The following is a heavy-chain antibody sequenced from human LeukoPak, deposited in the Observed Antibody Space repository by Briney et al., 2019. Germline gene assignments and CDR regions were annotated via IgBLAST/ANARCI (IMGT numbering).Heavy chain of an antibody. V-gene: IGHV1-18*01. J-gene: IGHJ4*02. CDR3: ATGAAQDYFDY. Sequence: ASVKVSCKASGYTFTSNAISWVRQAPGQGLEWMGWISTYSVNTNYAQKFQGRVTMTTDTSTSTAYMELRSLTSDDTAVYYCATGAAQDYFDYWGQGTLVTVSS. CDR2: ISTYSVNT. CDR1: GYTFTSNA. D-gene: IGHD6-13*01.